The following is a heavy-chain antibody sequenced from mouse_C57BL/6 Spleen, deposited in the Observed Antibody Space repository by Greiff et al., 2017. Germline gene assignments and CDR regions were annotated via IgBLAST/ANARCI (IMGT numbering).Heavy chain of an antibody. CDR3: ARRAAMDY. Sequence: VQLQQSGPELVKPGASVKISCKASGYTFTDYYMNWVKQSHGKSLEWIGDINPNNGGTSYNQKFKGKATLTVDKSSSTAYMELRSLTSEDSAVDYCARRAAMDYWGQGTSVTVSS. J-gene: IGHJ4*01. CDR2: INPNNGGT. CDR1: GYTFTDYY. D-gene: IGHD3-3*01. V-gene: IGHV1-26*01.